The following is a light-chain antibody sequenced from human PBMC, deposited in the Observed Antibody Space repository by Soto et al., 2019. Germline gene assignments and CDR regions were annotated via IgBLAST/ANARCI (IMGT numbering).Light chain of an antibody. Sequence: QLVVTQSPSASASLGASVKLTCTLSSGHSSYAIAWHQQQPEKGPRYLMKLNSDGSHSRGAGIPDRFSGSSSGAERYLTISSLQSEDEADYYCQTWGTGIRVFGGGTKL. J-gene: IGLJ3*02. V-gene: IGLV4-69*01. CDR1: SGHSSYA. CDR3: QTWGTGIRV. CDR2: LNSDGSH.